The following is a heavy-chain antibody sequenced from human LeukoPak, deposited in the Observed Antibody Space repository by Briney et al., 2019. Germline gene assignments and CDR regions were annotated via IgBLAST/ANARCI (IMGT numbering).Heavy chain of an antibody. Sequence: PSQTLSLTCTVSGGSISSGSYYWSWIRRPAGKGLEWTGRIYTSGSTNYNPSLKSRVTISVDTSKNQFSLKLSSVTAADTAVYYCARDHRITMIVGDWGQGTLVTVSS. D-gene: IGHD3-22*01. V-gene: IGHV4-61*02. CDR1: GGSISSGSYY. J-gene: IGHJ4*02. CDR3: ARDHRITMIVGD. CDR2: IYTSGST.